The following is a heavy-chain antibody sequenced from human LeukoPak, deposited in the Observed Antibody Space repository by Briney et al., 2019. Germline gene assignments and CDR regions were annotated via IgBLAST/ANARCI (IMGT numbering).Heavy chain of an antibody. CDR3: SRDTLNPGEADFDY. Sequence: GASLKVSCEASGYIFTAYYMHWVRQAPGQGLEWMGWINPNSGVTNFAQRFRGRVTMTRDTSISTAYMELSRLRSDDTAIYYCSRDTLNPGEADFDYWGQGTLVTVSS. CDR1: GYIFTAYY. D-gene: IGHD7-27*01. J-gene: IGHJ4*02. CDR2: INPNSGVT. V-gene: IGHV1-2*02.